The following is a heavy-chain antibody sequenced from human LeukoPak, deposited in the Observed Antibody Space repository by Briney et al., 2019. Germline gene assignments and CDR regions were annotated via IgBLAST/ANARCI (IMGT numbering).Heavy chain of an antibody. CDR3: ARGTYSYGYYFDY. CDR1: GGSISSYY. CDR2: IYYSGGT. Sequence: SETLSLTCTVSGGSISSYYWSWIRQPPGKGLEWIGYIYYSGGTNYNPSLKSRVTISVDTSKNQFSLKLSSVTAADTAVYYCARGTYSYGYYFDYWGQGTLVTVSS. V-gene: IGHV4-59*01. J-gene: IGHJ4*02. D-gene: IGHD5-18*01.